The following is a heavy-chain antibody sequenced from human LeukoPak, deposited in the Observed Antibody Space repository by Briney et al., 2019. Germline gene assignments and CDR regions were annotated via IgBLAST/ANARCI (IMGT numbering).Heavy chain of an antibody. CDR3: AKSNGYGLIDI. CDR2: IFYSGST. Sequence: PGGSLRLSCAASGFTCSTCAMIWVRQPPGKALEWIGNIFYSGSTYYSPSLKSRVTISLDTSRNQFSLKLNSVTAADTAVYYCAKSNGYGLIDIWGQGTMVTVSS. V-gene: IGHV4-38-2*01. CDR1: GFTCSTCAM. J-gene: IGHJ3*02. D-gene: IGHD3-10*01.